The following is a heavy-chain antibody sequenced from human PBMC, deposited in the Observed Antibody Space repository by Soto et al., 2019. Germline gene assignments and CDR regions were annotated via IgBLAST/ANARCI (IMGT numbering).Heavy chain of an antibody. CDR3: ATRHRPYCSGGTCNPFDC. V-gene: IGHV3-23*01. J-gene: IGHJ4*02. CDR2: ISVSGDST. D-gene: IGHD2-15*01. Sequence: GGSLRLSCAASGFTFSTYAMNWVRQAPGKGLEWVSTISVSGDSTYFADSVRGRFTISRDNSKNTVYLQMNSLRADDTAMYYCATRHRPYCSGGTCNPFDCSGQGTLVTVSS. CDR1: GFTFSTYA.